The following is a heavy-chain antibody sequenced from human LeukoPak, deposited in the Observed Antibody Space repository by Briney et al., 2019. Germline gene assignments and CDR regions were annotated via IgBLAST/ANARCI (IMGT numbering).Heavy chain of an antibody. CDR1: GGSISSYY. J-gene: IGHJ5*02. CDR2: IYYSGST. V-gene: IGHV4-59*08. CDR3: ARRVAAAGIDP. Sequence: SETLSLTCTVPGGSISSYYWSWIRQPPGKGLEWIGYIYYSGSTNYNPSLKSRVTISVDTSKNQFSLKLSSVTAADTAVYYCARRVAAAGIDPWGQGTLVTVSS. D-gene: IGHD6-13*01.